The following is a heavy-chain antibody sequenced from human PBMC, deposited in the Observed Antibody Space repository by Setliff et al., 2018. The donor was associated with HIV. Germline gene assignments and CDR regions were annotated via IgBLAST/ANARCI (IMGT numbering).Heavy chain of an antibody. Sequence: PGGSLRLSCAASGFTFSSAWMSWVRQAPGKGLEWIGHIKSKDDGGTINYAAPVKGRFAISRDDSKNTLFLQMNSLITEDTAVYYCVTLGTLYYYNSMNVWGKGTTVTVSS. CDR2: IKSKDDGGTI. D-gene: IGHD3-16*02. CDR3: VTLGTLYYYNSMNV. J-gene: IGHJ6*03. CDR1: GFTFSSAW. V-gene: IGHV3-15*01.